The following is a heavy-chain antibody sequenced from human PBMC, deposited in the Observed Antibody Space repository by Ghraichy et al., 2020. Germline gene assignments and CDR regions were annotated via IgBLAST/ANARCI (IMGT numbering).Heavy chain of an antibody. Sequence: LSLTCAASGFTFSSYWMHWVRQAPGKGLVWVSRINSDGSSTSYADSVKGQFTISRDNAKNTLYLQMNSLRAEDTAVYYCARDIDFWVDYWGQGTLVTVFS. CDR3: ARDIDFWVDY. CDR2: INSDGSST. D-gene: IGHD3-3*01. J-gene: IGHJ4*02. CDR1: GFTFSSYW. V-gene: IGHV3-74*01.